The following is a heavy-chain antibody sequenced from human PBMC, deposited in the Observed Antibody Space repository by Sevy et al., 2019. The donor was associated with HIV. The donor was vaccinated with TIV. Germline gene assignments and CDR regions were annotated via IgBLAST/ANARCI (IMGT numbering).Heavy chain of an antibody. CDR2: ISYDGHKR. J-gene: IGHJ4*02. CDR3: AGYYHGSGTYYNVGLY. D-gene: IGHD3-10*01. Sequence: GESLRLSCAVSGFTFSDYGMHWVRQAPGKGLEWMALISYDGHKRYYADSVKGRFTISRDNSKNTLYLQMSSLRTEDTAMYYCAGYYHGSGTYYNVGLYWGQGTLVTVSS. CDR1: GFTFSDYG. V-gene: IGHV3-30*03.